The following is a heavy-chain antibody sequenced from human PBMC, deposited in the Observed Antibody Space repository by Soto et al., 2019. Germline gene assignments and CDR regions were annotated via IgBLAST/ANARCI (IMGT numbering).Heavy chain of an antibody. CDR2: IYHSGST. CDR1: GGSISSGGYS. Sequence: SETLSLTCAVSGGSISSGGYSWSWIRQPPGKGLEWIGYIYHSGSTYYNPSLKSRVTISVDRSKNQFSLKLSSVTAADTAVYYCARAPGGIYYYYGMDVWGQGTTVTVSS. D-gene: IGHD3-16*01. V-gene: IGHV4-30-2*01. CDR3: ARAPGGIYYYYGMDV. J-gene: IGHJ6*02.